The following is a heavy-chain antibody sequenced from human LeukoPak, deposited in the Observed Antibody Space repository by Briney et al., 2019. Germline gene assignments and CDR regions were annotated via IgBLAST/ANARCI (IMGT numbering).Heavy chain of an antibody. V-gene: IGHV4-31*03. D-gene: IGHD3-10*01. CDR1: GGSISSGGYY. CDR2: IYYSGST. CDR3: ARHSSFYYGSGSYYSEYNWFDP. Sequence: RPSETLSLTCTVSGGSISSGGYYWSWIRQHPGKGLEWIGYIYYSGSTYYNPSLKSRVTISVDTSKNQFSLKLSSVTAADTAVYYCARHSSFYYGSGSYYSEYNWFDPWGQGTLVTVSS. J-gene: IGHJ5*02.